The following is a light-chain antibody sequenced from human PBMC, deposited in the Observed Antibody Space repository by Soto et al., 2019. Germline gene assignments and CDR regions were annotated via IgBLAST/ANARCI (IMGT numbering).Light chain of an antibody. CDR2: EVS. V-gene: IGLV2-14*03. CDR1: SRDVGDYNY. CDR3: HSYTSSSTLV. J-gene: IGLJ1*01. Sequence: QSVLTQPASVSGSPGQSITISCTGASRDVGDYNYVSWYQQHPGKAPKLIIYEVSNRPSGVSNRFSGSKSGNTASLTISGLQAEDEADYYCHSYTSSSTLVFGGGTKVTVL.